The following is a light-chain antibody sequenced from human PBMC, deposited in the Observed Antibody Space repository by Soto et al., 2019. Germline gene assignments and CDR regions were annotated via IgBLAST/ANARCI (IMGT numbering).Light chain of an antibody. CDR1: ESVSNN. Sequence: EIVMTQSPATLSVSPGERATLSCRASESVSNNLAWYQQKPGQAPRLLFYGASTRATDIPARFSGTGSGTEFTLTIGSLQSEDFAVYYCQQYNNWPPITFGQGTRLEIK. V-gene: IGKV3-15*01. CDR3: QQYNNWPPIT. J-gene: IGKJ5*01. CDR2: GAS.